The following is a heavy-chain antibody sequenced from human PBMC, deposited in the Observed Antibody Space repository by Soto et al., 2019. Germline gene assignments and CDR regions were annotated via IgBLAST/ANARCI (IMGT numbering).Heavy chain of an antibody. Sequence: SETLSLTCTVSGGSISSYYWSWIRQPPGKGLEWIGYIYYSGSTNYNPSLKSRVTISVDTSKNQFSLKLSSVTAADTAVYYCARDRYSGYVWFDPRGQGTLVTVSS. CDR1: GGSISSYY. CDR3: ARDRYSGYVWFDP. D-gene: IGHD5-12*01. V-gene: IGHV4-59*01. CDR2: IYYSGST. J-gene: IGHJ5*02.